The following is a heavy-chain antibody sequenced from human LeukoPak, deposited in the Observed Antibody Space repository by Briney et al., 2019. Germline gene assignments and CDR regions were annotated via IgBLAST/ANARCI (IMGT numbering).Heavy chain of an antibody. J-gene: IGHJ4*02. CDR1: GFTFSSYG. CDR2: IRYDGSNK. Sequence: QPGGSLRLSCAASGFTFSSYGMHWVRQAPGKGLEWVAFIRYDGSNKYYADSVKGRFTISRDNARNSLYLQMNSLRAEDTAVYYCASLDNAMVQRGYWGQGTLVTVSS. D-gene: IGHD5-18*01. V-gene: IGHV3-30*02. CDR3: ASLDNAMVQRGY.